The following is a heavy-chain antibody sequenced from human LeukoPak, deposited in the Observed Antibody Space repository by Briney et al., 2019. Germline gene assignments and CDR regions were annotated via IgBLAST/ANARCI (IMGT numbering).Heavy chain of an antibody. CDR2: IYHSGST. Sequence: SETLSLTCAVSGGSISISNSNWWSWVRQPPGKGLGWIGEIYHSGSTNYNPSLKSRVTISVEKSKNQFSLKLSSVTAADTAVYYCARDLHGGNSFTSDWYFDLWGRGTLVTVSS. D-gene: IGHD4-23*01. J-gene: IGHJ2*01. CDR1: GGSISISNSNW. V-gene: IGHV4-4*02. CDR3: ARDLHGGNSFTSDWYFDL.